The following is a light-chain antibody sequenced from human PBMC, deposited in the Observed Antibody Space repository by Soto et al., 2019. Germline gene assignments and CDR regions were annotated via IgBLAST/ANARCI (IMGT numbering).Light chain of an antibody. J-gene: IGLJ1*01. V-gene: IGLV1-36*01. CDR2: YDD. CDR3: AAWDDSLNGYV. Sequence: QAVVTQPPSLSEPPGQRVTISCSGSRSNIANNAVNWYQQLPRKAPKLLIYYDDVLPSGVSDRFSGSKSGTSASLAISGLQPEDEADYYCAAWDDSLNGYVFGSGTKVTVL. CDR1: RSNIANNA.